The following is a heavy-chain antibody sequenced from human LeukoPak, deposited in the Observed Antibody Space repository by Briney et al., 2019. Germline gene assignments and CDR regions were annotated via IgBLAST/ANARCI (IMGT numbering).Heavy chain of an antibody. D-gene: IGHD3-22*01. V-gene: IGHV3-7*01. CDR2: IKQDGSDK. CDR3: ARHYYYDSSGYHFDAFDI. Sequence: PGGSLRLSCAASGFTFSNYWMSWVRQAPGKGLEWVANIKQDGSDKYYVDSVKGRFTISRDDAKNSLYLQMNSLRAEDTAVYYCARHYYYDSSGYHFDAFDIWGQGTMVTVSS. J-gene: IGHJ3*02. CDR1: GFTFSNYW.